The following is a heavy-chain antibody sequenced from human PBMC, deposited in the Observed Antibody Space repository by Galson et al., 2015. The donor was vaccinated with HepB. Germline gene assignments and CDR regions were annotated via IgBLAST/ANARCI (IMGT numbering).Heavy chain of an antibody. Sequence: TLSLTCTVSGGSIRSGDYFWSWIRQPPGQGLEWIGYISYSGSAHYNPSLKSRVTMSVDTSKNQFSLKLSSVTAADTAVYFCARVEQQLVSYWGQGTLVTVSS. CDR1: GGSIRSGDYF. CDR3: ARVEQQLVSY. D-gene: IGHD6-13*01. V-gene: IGHV4-30-4*01. CDR2: ISYSGSA. J-gene: IGHJ4*02.